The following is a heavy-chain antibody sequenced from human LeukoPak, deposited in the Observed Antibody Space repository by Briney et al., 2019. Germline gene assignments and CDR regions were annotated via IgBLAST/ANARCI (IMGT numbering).Heavy chain of an antibody. V-gene: IGHV3-53*01. J-gene: IGHJ4*02. CDR1: GFTVITND. Sequence: PGGSLRLSCAASGFTVITNDMTWVRQAPGKGLECGSVLYSDGNKKYADSEQRRFTISRHNSKLTLYLEMNSLSPDDTAVYYCARGVEPLAANTLAYWRQGTLVTVPS. CDR3: ARGVEPLAANTLAY. D-gene: IGHD1-14*01. CDR2: LYSDGNK.